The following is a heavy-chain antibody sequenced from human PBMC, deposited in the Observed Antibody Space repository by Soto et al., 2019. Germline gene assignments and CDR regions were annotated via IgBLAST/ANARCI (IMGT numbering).Heavy chain of an antibody. CDR1: SGPSKSHN. J-gene: IGHJ6*01. V-gene: IGHV4-59*08. CDR2: VYDTWST. D-gene: IGHD3-10*01. Sequence: QVQVQQSGPGLVKPSETLSLTCTVSSGPSKSHNWGWIRQPPGRRLEWIGYVYDTWSTSYNPSLKSRVTVSAATSTNRISLTLRFVTAADTAVYYCVRQGIGFLHGLVDVWGQGTTVIVSS. CDR3: VRQGIGFLHGLVDV.